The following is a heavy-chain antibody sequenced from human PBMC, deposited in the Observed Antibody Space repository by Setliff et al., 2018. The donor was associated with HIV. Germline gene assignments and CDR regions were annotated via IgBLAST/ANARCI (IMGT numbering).Heavy chain of an antibody. CDR2: INAGNDNT. Sequence: GASVKVSCKASGYTFTNYAMHWVRQAPGQRLEWMGWINAGNDNTKYSHKFQGRVTITRDTSASTAYMELSSLRSEDTAVYYCARNGGPYAGGALYYYYGMDVWGQGTTVTVSS. J-gene: IGHJ6*02. CDR1: GYTFTNYA. V-gene: IGHV1-3*01. CDR3: ARNGGPYAGGALYYYYGMDV. D-gene: IGHD3-16*01.